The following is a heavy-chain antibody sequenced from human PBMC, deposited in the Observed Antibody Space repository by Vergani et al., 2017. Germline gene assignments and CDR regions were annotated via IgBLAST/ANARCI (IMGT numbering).Heavy chain of an antibody. CDR1: GGSISSGSYY. D-gene: IGHD3-16*01. J-gene: IGHJ5*02. Sequence: QVQLQESGPGLVKPSQTLSLTCTVSGGSISSGSYYWSWIRQPAGKGLEWIVRIYTSGSTNYNPSLKSRVTISVDTSKNQFSLKLSSVTAADTAVYYCARGGRKNWFDPWGQGTLVTVSS. CDR3: ARGGRKNWFDP. V-gene: IGHV4-61*02. CDR2: IYTSGST.